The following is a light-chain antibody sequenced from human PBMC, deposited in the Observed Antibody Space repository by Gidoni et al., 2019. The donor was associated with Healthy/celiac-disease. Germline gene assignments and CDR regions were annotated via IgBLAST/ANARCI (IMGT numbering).Light chain of an antibody. J-gene: IGKJ3*01. CDR3: QQYDNLPLFT. V-gene: IGKV1-33*01. Sequence: GDRVTITCQASPDISNYLNWYQQKPGKAPKLLIYDASNLETGVPSRFSGSGSGTDFTFTISSLQPEDIATYYCQQYDNLPLFTFGPGTKVDIK. CDR2: DAS. CDR1: PDISNY.